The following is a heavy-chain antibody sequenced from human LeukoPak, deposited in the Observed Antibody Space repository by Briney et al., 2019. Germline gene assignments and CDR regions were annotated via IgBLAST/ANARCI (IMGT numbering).Heavy chain of an antibody. Sequence: GGSLRLSCTTSVFPFSRYSMNWVRQAPGKGLEWVSYITSSGDTIYYADSVKGRFTISRDNAKNSLYLQMNSLRAEDTAVYYCARDLSGAFDIWGQGTMVTVSS. CDR1: VFPFSRYS. D-gene: IGHD3-9*01. J-gene: IGHJ3*02. CDR2: ITSSGDTI. CDR3: ARDLSGAFDI. V-gene: IGHV3-48*04.